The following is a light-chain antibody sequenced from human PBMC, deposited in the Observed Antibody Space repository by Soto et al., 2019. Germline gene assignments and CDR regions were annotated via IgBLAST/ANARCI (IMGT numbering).Light chain of an antibody. J-gene: IGLJ2*01. V-gene: IGLV2-14*01. CDR3: SSYTSSSTFHVV. CDR2: EVS. Sequence: QSALTQPASVSGCPGQSITISCTGTSSDVGGYNYVSWYQQHPGKAPKLMIYEVSNRPSGVSNRFSGSKSGNTASLTISGLQAEDEADYYCSSYTSSSTFHVVFGGGTKLTVL. CDR1: SSDVGGYNY.